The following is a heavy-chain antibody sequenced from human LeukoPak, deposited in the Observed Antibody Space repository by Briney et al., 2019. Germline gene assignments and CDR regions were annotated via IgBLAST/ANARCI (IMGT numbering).Heavy chain of an antibody. CDR2: ISFSVNTE. D-gene: IGHD5-24*01. CDR3: ARSAGYNYNLYYLDY. CDR1: GFTFSDYS. Sequence: GGSLRLSCAASGFTFSDYSMNWVRQAPGKGLEWVSYISFSVNTEYYGDSVKGRFTISRDNAKNSLYLQMDSLQVEDTALYYCARSAGYNYNLYYLDYWGQGTLVTVSS. J-gene: IGHJ4*02. V-gene: IGHV3-48*04.